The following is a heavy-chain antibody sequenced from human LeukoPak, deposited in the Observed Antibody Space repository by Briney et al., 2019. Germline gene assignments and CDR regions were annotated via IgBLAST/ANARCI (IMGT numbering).Heavy chain of an antibody. D-gene: IGHD3-9*01. V-gene: IGHV3-30*04. CDR1: GFTFSSYA. Sequence: PGRSLRLSCAASGFTFSSYAMHWVRQAPGKGLEWVAVISYDGSNKYYADSVKGRFTISRDNSKNTLYLQMNSLRAEDTAVYYCAKVRLRYFDWVGFDYWGQGTLVTVSS. J-gene: IGHJ4*02. CDR2: ISYDGSNK. CDR3: AKVRLRYFDWVGFDY.